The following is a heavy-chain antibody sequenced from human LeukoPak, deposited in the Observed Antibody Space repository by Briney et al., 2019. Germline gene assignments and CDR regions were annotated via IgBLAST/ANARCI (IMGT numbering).Heavy chain of an antibody. D-gene: IGHD3-22*01. V-gene: IGHV4-39*01. CDR3: ARHNSYYYDSSGYSFDY. J-gene: IGHJ4*02. CDR2: IYYSGST. CDR1: GGSISSYY. Sequence: PSETLSLTCTVSGGSISSYYWSWIRQPPGKGLEWIGSIYYSGSTYYNPSLKSRVTISVDTSKNQFSLKLSSVTAADTAVYYCARHNSYYYDSSGYSFDYWGQGTLVTVSS.